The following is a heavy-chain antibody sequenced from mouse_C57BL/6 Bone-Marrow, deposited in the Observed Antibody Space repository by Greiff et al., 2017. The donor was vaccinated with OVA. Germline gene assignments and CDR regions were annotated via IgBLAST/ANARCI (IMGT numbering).Heavy chain of an antibody. J-gene: IGHJ1*03. D-gene: IGHD1-1*01. Sequence: VQLQQPGAELVKPGASVKLSCKASGYTFTSYWMHWVKQRPGQGLEWIGMIHPNSGSTNYNEKFKSKATLTVDKSSSTAYMQLSSLTSEDSAVYYCARSTTVVADWDFDVWGTGTTVTVSS. V-gene: IGHV1-64*01. CDR3: ARSTTVVADWDFDV. CDR1: GYTFTSYW. CDR2: IHPNSGST.